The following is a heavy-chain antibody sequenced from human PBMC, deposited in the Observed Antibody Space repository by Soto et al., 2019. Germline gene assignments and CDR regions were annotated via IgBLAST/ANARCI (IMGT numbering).Heavy chain of an antibody. D-gene: IGHD3-16*01. CDR2: INTNTGNP. CDR3: AREGLWGSGWLPGGAWDYYGMDV. Sequence: PGPQVKVSCKASGYTFTSYAMNWVRQAPGQGLEWMGWINTNTGNPTYAQGFTGRFVFSLDTSVSTAYLQICSLKAEDTAVYYCAREGLWGSGWLPGGAWDYYGMDVWGQGTTVTVSS. V-gene: IGHV7-4-1*01. CDR1: GYTFTSYA. J-gene: IGHJ6*02.